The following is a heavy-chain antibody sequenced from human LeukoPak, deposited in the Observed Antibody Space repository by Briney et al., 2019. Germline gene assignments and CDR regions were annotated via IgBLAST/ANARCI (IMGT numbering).Heavy chain of an antibody. CDR1: GFTFSSYS. J-gene: IGHJ4*02. CDR3: ASGSGWVQIY. Sequence: PGGSLRLSCAASGFTFSSYSMNWVRRAPGKGLEWVSSISSSSSYIYYADSVKGRFTISRDNAKNSLYLQMNSLRAEDTAVYYCASGSGWVQIYWGQGILVTVSS. D-gene: IGHD5-24*01. V-gene: IGHV3-21*01. CDR2: ISSSSSYI.